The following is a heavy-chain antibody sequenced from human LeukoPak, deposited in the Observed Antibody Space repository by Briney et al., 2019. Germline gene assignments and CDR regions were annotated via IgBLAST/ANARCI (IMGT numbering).Heavy chain of an antibody. V-gene: IGHV3-48*01. CDR3: ARDRKQWLAHDAFDI. J-gene: IGHJ3*02. CDR2: ISSSSSTI. CDR1: GFTFSSYS. Sequence: GGSLRLACAASGFTFSSYSMNWVRQAPGKGREWVSYISSSSSTIYYADSVKGRFTISRDNAKDSLYLQMNSLRAEDTAVYYCARDRKQWLAHDAFDIWGQGTMVTVSS. D-gene: IGHD6-19*01.